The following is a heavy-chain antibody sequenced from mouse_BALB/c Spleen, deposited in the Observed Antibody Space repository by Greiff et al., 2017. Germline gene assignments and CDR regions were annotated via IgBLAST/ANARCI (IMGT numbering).Heavy chain of an antibody. Sequence: QVQLQQSGAELARPGASVKLSCKASGYTFTDYYINWVKQRTGQGLEWIGEIYPGSGNTYYNEKFKGKATLTADKSSSTAYMQLSSLTSEDSAVYFCAREDYGNYAFAYWGQGTLVTVSA. V-gene: IGHV1-77*01. D-gene: IGHD2-1*01. CDR1: GYTFTDYY. J-gene: IGHJ3*01. CDR2: IYPGSGNT. CDR3: AREDYGNYAFAY.